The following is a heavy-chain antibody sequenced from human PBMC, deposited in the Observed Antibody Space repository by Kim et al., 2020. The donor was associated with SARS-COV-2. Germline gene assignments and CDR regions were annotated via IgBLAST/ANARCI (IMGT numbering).Heavy chain of an antibody. D-gene: IGHD3-10*01. CDR2: IWYDGSNK. CDR3: ARLSRDTYGSGAVDY. J-gene: IGHJ4*02. CDR1: GFTFSSYG. V-gene: IGHV3-33*01. Sequence: GGSLRLSCAASGFTFSSYGMHWVRQAPGKGLEWVAVIWYDGSNKYYADSVKGRFTISRDNSKNTLYLQMNSLRAEDTAVYYCARLSRDTYGSGAVDYWGQGTLVTVSS.